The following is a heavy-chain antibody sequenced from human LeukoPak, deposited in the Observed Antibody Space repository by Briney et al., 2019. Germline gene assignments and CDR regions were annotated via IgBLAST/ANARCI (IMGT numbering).Heavy chain of an antibody. CDR1: GFSFSNNW. CDR3: AKGSRDSSGWYRDY. J-gene: IGHJ4*02. D-gene: IGHD6-19*01. V-gene: IGHV3-30*02. Sequence: GGSLRLSCAASGFSFSNNWMSWVRQAPGKGLEWVAHIRFDGNDKYYADSVKGRFTISRDKSRDTLYLQMNSLRAEDTAVYYCAKGSRDSSGWYRDYWGQGTLVTVSS. CDR2: IRFDGNDK.